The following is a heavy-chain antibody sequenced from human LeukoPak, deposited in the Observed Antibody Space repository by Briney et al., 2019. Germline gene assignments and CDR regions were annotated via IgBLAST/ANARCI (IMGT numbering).Heavy chain of an antibody. CDR2: ISYDGSNK. CDR1: GFTFSSYG. D-gene: IGHD3-10*01. J-gene: IGHJ4*02. CDR3: AKDYRRGRVYGSGSYLVY. Sequence: PGGSLRLSCAASGFTFSSYGMHWVRQAPGRGLEWVAVISYDGSNKYYADSVKGRFTISRDHSKNTLYLQMNSLRAEDTAVYYCAKDYRRGRVYGSGSYLVYWGQGTLVTVSS. V-gene: IGHV3-30*18.